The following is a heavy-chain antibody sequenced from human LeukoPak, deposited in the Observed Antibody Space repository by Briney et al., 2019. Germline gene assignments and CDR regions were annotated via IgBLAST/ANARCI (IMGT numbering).Heavy chain of an antibody. CDR1: GFTLSSYA. CDR3: AKQLDSGNYYPTGDDY. D-gene: IGHD3-10*01. V-gene: IGHV3-23*01. Sequence: GGSLRLSCAASGFTLSSYATSWVRQAPGEGLEWVSSISASGADTYYADSVKGRFTISRDAPKNTLYLQMNSLRDEDTAVYYCAKQLDSGNYYPTGDDYWGQGTLVTVSS. J-gene: IGHJ4*02. CDR2: ISASGADT.